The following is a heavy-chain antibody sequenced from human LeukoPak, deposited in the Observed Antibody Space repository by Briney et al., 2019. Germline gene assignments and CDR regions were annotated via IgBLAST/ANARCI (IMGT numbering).Heavy chain of an antibody. CDR1: GFSVSMKY. V-gene: IGHV3-53*01. CDR2: IFSGGTT. J-gene: IGHJ6*03. CDR3: ARFSCAGMQHYYYYMDV. D-gene: IGHD3-10*02. Sequence: GESLRLSCAASGFSVSMKYMTWVRQAPGKGLEWVSVIFSGGTTYYADSVKGRFTVSRDNSKNMMYLQMNSLRAEDAAVYYCARFSCAGMQHYYYYMDVWGTGTTVTVSS.